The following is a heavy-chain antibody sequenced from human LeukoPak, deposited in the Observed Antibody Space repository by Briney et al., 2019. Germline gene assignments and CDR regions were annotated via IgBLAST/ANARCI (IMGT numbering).Heavy chain of an antibody. CDR1: GYTLTELS. V-gene: IGHV1-24*01. Sequence: ASVKVSCKVSGYTLTELSMHWVRQAPGKGLEWMGGFDPEDGETIYAQKFQGRVTMTEDTSTDTAYMELSSLRSEDTAVYYCAKKLYSRGCYTPPGGFDYGAQETLVTVPS. CDR3: AKKLYSRGCYTPPGGFDY. J-gene: IGHJ4*02. D-gene: IGHD6-19*01. CDR2: FDPEDGET.